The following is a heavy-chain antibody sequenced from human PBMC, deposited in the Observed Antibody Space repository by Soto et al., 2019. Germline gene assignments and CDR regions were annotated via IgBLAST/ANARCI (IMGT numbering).Heavy chain of an antibody. Sequence: PSETLSLTCTVSGGSISSYYWSWIRQPPGKGLEWIGYIYYSGSTNYNPSLKSRVTISVDTSKNQFSLKLSSVTAADTAVYYCARTRVYCSSTSCNWFDPWGQGTLVTVSS. J-gene: IGHJ5*02. CDR1: GGSISSYY. CDR3: ARTRVYCSSTSCNWFDP. D-gene: IGHD2-2*01. CDR2: IYYSGST. V-gene: IGHV4-59*08.